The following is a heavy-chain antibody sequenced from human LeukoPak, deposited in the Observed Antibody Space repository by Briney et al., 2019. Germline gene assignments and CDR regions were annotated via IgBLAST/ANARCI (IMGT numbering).Heavy chain of an antibody. CDR1: GFTFSSYE. CDR3: ARALWAVAGRGDYFDY. Sequence: TGGSLRLSCAASGFTFSSYEMNWVRQAPGKGLEWVSYISSSGSTIYYADSVKGRFTISRDNAKNSLYLQMNSLRAEDTAVYYCARALWAVAGRGDYFDYWGQGTLVTVSS. V-gene: IGHV3-48*03. CDR2: ISSSGSTI. J-gene: IGHJ4*02. D-gene: IGHD6-19*01.